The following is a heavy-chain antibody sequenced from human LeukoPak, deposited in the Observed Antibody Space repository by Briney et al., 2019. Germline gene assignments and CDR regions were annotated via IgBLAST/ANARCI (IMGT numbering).Heavy chain of an antibody. J-gene: IGHJ4*02. D-gene: IGHD6-19*01. CDR3: ARGRSSGWYDPLFDY. CDR2: ISVYNGNT. V-gene: IGHV1-18*01. CDR1: GYTVTSYG. Sequence: ASVKVSCKASGYTVTSYGISGVRQAPGQGLEWMGWISVYNGNTNYAQKLQGRVTMTTDTSTSTAYMELRSLRSDDTAVYYCARGRSSGWYDPLFDYWGQGTLVTVSS.